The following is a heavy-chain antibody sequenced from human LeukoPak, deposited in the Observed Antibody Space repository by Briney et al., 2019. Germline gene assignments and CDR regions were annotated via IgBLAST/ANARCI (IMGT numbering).Heavy chain of an antibody. D-gene: IGHD3-10*01. CDR3: ARSLRGFGELSRFWFDP. CDR2: IYYSGST. J-gene: IGHJ5*02. CDR1: GGSFSGYY. Sequence: SETLSLTCAVYGGSFSGYYWNWIRQPPGKGLEWIGYIYYSGSTNYNPSLKSRVTISVDTSKNQFSLKLSSVTAADTAVYYCARSLRGFGELSRFWFDPWGQGTLVTVSS. V-gene: IGHV4-59*01.